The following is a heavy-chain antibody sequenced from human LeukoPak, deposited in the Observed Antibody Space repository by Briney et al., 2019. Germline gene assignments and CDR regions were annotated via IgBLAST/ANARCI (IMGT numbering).Heavy chain of an antibody. CDR1: GFTFSHAW. D-gene: IGHD3-10*01. J-gene: IGHJ5*02. V-gene: IGHV3-15*01. CDR3: TVVNYDSGSYPLGS. CDR2: IKDKPDGGTS. Sequence: GGSLRLSCAASGFTFSHAWMSWVRQAPGKGLELVARIKDKPDGGTSDYTAPVKGRFTISRDDSKSTLYLQMNSLKTEDTAVYYCTVVNYDSGSYPLGSWGQGTLVTVSS.